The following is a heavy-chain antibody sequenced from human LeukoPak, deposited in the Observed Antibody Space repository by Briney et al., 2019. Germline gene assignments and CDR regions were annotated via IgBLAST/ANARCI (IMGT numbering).Heavy chain of an antibody. D-gene: IGHD4-17*01. CDR2: MNPNGGNT. V-gene: IGHV1-8*01. Sequence: ASVKVSCKASGYTFTSYDINWVRQATGQGLEWMGWMNPNGGNTGYAQKFQGRVTMTRNTSISTAYMELSSLRSEDTAVYYCARGLLDYGDYGSLYYYGMDVWGQGTTVTVSS. CDR1: GYTFTSYD. CDR3: ARGLLDYGDYGSLYYYGMDV. J-gene: IGHJ6*02.